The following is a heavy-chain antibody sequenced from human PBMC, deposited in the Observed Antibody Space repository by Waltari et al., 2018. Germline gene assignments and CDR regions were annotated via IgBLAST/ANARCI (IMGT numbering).Heavy chain of an antibody. Sequence: QVQLVESGGGVVQPGRSLRLSCAASGFTFSSYGMHWVRQAPGKGVEWVAVIWYDGSNKYYADSVKGRFTISRDNSKNTLYLQMNSLRAEDTAVYYCARVYTRGSGWLDYWGQGTLVTVSS. CDR3: ARVYTRGSGWLDY. V-gene: IGHV3-33*01. D-gene: IGHD6-19*01. J-gene: IGHJ4*02. CDR2: IWYDGSNK. CDR1: GFTFSSYG.